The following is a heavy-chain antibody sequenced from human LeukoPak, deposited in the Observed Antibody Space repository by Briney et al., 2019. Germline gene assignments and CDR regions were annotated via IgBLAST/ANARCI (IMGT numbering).Heavy chain of an antibody. CDR1: GFTFSSYG. D-gene: IGHD3-3*01. CDR3: TTGDYDFWSGYDYGMDV. CDR2: IKSKTDGGTT. J-gene: IGHJ6*02. Sequence: SGRSLRLSCAASGFTFSSYGMHWVRQAPGKGLEWVGRIKSKTDGGTTDYAAPVKGRFTISRDDSKNTLYLQMNSLKTEDTAVYYCTTGDYDFWSGYDYGMDVWGQGTTVTVSS. V-gene: IGHV3-15*01.